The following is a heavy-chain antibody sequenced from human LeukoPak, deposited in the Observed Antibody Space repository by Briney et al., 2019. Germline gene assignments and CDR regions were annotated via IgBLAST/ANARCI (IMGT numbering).Heavy chain of an antibody. CDR1: GFTFCSDA. D-gene: IGHD5-18*01. J-gene: IGHJ4*02. V-gene: IGHV3-23*01. CDR3: ANDGGDSYTYFSVGVGIDY. Sequence: GGSLRLSCVASGFTFCSDAMSWVRQAPGKGLEWVSAISGSGGSTYYADSVKGRFTISRDNSKTTLYLQMNCLRAEYTAVYCCANDGGDSYTYFSVGVGIDYWGQGTLVT. CDR2: ISGSGGST.